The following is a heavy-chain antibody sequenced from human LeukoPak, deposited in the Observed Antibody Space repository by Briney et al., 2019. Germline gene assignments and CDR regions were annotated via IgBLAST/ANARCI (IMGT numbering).Heavy chain of an antibody. V-gene: IGHV3-48*01. D-gene: IGHD3-22*01. CDR3: ARGAVYYDSSGYLTFHKFDY. CDR1: GFTFSSYS. Sequence: GGSLRLSCAASGFTFSSYSMNWVRQAPGKGLEWVSYISSSSSTIYYADSVKGRFTISRDNAKNSLYLQMNSLRAEDTAVYYCARGAVYYDSSGYLTFHKFDYWGQGTLVTVSS. CDR2: ISSSSSTI. J-gene: IGHJ4*02.